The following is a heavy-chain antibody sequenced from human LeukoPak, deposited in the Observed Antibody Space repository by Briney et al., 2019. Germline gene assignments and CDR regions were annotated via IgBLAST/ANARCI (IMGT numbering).Heavy chain of an antibody. CDR2: ISAYNGNT. Sequence: HRASVKVSCKASGYTFTSYGISWVRQAPGQGLEWMGWISAYNGNTNYAQKLQGRVTMTTDTSTSTAYMELRSLRSDDTAVYYCARVDYYDSSGGVDYWGQGTLVTVSS. D-gene: IGHD3-22*01. CDR3: ARVDYYDSSGGVDY. CDR1: GYTFTSYG. J-gene: IGHJ4*02. V-gene: IGHV1-18*01.